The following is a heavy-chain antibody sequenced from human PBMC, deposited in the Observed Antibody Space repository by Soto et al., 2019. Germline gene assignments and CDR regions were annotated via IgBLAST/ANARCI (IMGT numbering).Heavy chain of an antibody. CDR3: ARWQDSGYDSTNWSDP. CDR1: GYTFTGYY. D-gene: IGHD5-12*01. V-gene: IGHV1-2*04. CDR2: INPNSGGT. Sequence: GASVKVSCKASGYTFTGYYMHWVRQAPGQGLEWMGWINPNSGGTNYAQKFQGWVTMTRDTSISTAYMELSRLRSDDTAVYYCARWQDSGYDSTNWSDPWGQGTLVTVSS. J-gene: IGHJ5*02.